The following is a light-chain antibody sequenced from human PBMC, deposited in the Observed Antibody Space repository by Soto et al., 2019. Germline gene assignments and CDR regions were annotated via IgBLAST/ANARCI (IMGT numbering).Light chain of an antibody. CDR1: QSVMSN. V-gene: IGKV3-15*01. J-gene: IGKJ4*01. CDR3: QQYSMWPT. CDR2: GVY. Sequence: EIVMTQSRATLSVSPGERATLSCRASQSVMSNLAWYQEKPGQAPRLLIYGVYTRATGIPARFRRSGSGTVFTLTISSLQSEDFAGYYCQQYSMWPTFGGGPKVDTK.